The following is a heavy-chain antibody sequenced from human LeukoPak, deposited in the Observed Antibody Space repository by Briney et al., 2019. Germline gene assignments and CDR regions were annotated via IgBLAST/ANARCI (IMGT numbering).Heavy chain of an antibody. V-gene: IGHV3-21*01. J-gene: IGHJ4*02. CDR3: ARIDHGDYHPLDY. CDR1: GFTFSSYS. CDR2: ISSSSSYI. D-gene: IGHD4-17*01. Sequence: GGSLRLSCAASGFTFSSYSMNWVRQAPGEGLEWVSSISSSSSYIYYADSVKGRFTISRDNAKNSLYLQMNSLRAEDTAVYYCARIDHGDYHPLDYWGQGTLVTVSS.